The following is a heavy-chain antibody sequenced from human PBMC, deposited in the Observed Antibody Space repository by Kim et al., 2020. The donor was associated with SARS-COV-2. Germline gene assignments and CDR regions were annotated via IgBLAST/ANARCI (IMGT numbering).Heavy chain of an antibody. CDR1: GFTFNGYG. Sequence: GGSLRLSCAASGFTFNGYGMNWVRQAPGKGLEWVSSISVTSSYIYYAGSVKGRFTISRDNAKNSLYLQMSSLTAEDTAVYYCTRGLGDYDSSGYYFFFSDFDSWGQGTLVTVSS. V-gene: IGHV3-21*01. D-gene: IGHD3-22*01. J-gene: IGHJ4*02. CDR2: ISVTSSYI. CDR3: TRGLGDYDSSGYYFFFSDFDS.